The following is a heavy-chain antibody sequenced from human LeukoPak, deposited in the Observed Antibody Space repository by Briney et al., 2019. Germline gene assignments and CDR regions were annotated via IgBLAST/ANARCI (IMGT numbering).Heavy chain of an antibody. CDR3: ARDPQGPSGWYSPRSSPTDY. CDR1: GFTVSSNY. Sequence: GGSLRLSCAASGFTVSSNYMSWVRQAPGKGLEWVSVICSGGSTYYADSVKGRFTISRDNSKNTLYLQMNSLRAEDTAVYYCARDPQGPSGWYSPRSSPTDYWGQGTLVTVSS. J-gene: IGHJ4*02. D-gene: IGHD6-19*01. V-gene: IGHV3-66*01. CDR2: ICSGGST.